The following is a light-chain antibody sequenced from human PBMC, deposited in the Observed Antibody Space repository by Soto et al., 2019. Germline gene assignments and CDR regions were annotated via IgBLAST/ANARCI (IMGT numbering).Light chain of an antibody. J-gene: IGKJ1*01. V-gene: IGKV1-8*01. CDR1: XGISSY. CDR3: QQYYSYPRT. Sequence: AIRMTQSPSSLSASTGDRVTMXXRASXGISSYLAWYQQKPGKAPKLLIXXASTLQSGVPSRFSGSGSGTDFTLTISCLQSEDFATYYCQQYYSYPRTFGQGTKVDIK. CDR2: XAS.